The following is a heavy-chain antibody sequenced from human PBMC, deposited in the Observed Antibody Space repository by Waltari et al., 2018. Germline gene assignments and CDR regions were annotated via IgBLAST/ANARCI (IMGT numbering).Heavy chain of an antibody. CDR2: IYKGEMT. V-gene: IGHV4-4*02. CDR3: ARGRLDYYDSPRGGYFDY. CDR1: GASITTTNC. J-gene: IGHJ4*02. D-gene: IGHD3-22*01. Sequence: QVHLQESGPGLVKPSGTLSLTCAISGASITTTNCWPWVRQPPGKGLAWIGEIYKGEMTNYNPSLKSRVTIAACKSETEVALTMTSVTAADTDVYYCARGRLDYYDSPRGGYFDYWGQGTLVTVSP.